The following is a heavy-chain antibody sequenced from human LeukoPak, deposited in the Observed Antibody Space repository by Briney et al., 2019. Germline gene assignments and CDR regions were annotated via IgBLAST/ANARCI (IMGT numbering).Heavy chain of an antibody. V-gene: IGHV1-2*02. CDR3: TRDGDSSAPDF. CDR2: INLNNAAT. Sequence: ASVNVSYKPSRLTFTPYYLNWVPQSPGQQLECLGFINLNNAATAHAQNFQGRVTMTCDTSIRTARIELNCMGCDDTALSYCTRDGDSSAPDFWGQGHLVRVSS. D-gene: IGHD2-21*02. CDR1: RLTFTPYY. J-gene: IGHJ4*02.